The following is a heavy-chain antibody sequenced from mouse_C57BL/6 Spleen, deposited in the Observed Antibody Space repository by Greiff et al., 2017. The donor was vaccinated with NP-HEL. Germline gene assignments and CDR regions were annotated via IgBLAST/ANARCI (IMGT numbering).Heavy chain of an antibody. J-gene: IGHJ1*03. CDR1: GYTFTSYW. CDR3: ARAPLYSNYGYFDV. Sequence: VQLQQPGAELVRPGSSVKLSCKASGYTFTSYWMDWVKQRPGQGLEWIGNIYPSDSETHYNQKFKDKATLTVDKSSSTAYMQLSSLTSEDSAVYYCARAPLYSNYGYFDVWGTGTTVTVSS. V-gene: IGHV1-61*01. D-gene: IGHD2-5*01. CDR2: IYPSDSET.